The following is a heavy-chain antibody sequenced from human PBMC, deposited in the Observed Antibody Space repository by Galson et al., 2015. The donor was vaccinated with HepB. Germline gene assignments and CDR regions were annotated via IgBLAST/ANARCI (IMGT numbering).Heavy chain of an antibody. J-gene: IGHJ4*02. CDR2: ISVYNGNT. D-gene: IGHD6-19*01. CDR1: GYTFTTYG. V-gene: IGHV1-18*01. CDR3: ARDAAVAGIAGFDY. Sequence: SVKVSCKASGYTFTTYGISWVRQAPGQGLEWMGWISVYNGNTNHAQKLQGRVTMTTDTSTSTAYMELRSLRSDDTAVYYCARDAAVAGIAGFDYWGQGTLVTVSS.